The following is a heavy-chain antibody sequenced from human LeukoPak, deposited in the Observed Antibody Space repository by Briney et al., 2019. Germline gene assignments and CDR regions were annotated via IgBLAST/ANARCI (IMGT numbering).Heavy chain of an antibody. D-gene: IGHD2-21*01. CDR3: ARGFEDSGGDLEYDY. V-gene: IGHV4-34*01. CDR1: GVTFSGYD. J-gene: IGHJ4*02. CDR2: IKYSGST. Sequence: SETLCLTCAVSGVTFSGYDWSWIRQAPGKGLEWIGEIKYSGSTKYNPSLKSRVTTSSDTTKNQYSLMLSSVAAADTAVYCCARGFEDSGGDLEYDYWGQGTLVTVSS.